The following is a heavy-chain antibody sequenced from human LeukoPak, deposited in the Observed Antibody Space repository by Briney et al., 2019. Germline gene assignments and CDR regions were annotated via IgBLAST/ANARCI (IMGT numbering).Heavy chain of an antibody. Sequence: ASVKVSCKPSGYTFSNYYIHWVRQAPGQGLEWMGVNNPSGGRTTYAQKFQGRVTMTRDTSTSTAYMDLSSLRSDDTAVYYCSRELGGSYFDYWGQGTLVTVSS. CDR2: NNPSGGRT. CDR1: GYTFSNYY. V-gene: IGHV1-46*01. D-gene: IGHD1-26*01. CDR3: SRELGGSYFDY. J-gene: IGHJ4*02.